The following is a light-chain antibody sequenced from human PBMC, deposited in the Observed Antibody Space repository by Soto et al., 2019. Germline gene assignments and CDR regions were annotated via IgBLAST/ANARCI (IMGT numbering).Light chain of an antibody. CDR1: SSDVGSYNH. V-gene: IGLV2-18*02. J-gene: IGLJ3*02. Sequence: QSVLTQPPSVSGSPGQSVAISCTGISSDVGSYNHVSWYQESPGTVPKLMVYEVSSRPSGVPDRFSGSKSGNTASLTISGLQPEDEADYYCSSYAGSSVWVFGGGTKVTVL. CDR3: SSYAGSSVWV. CDR2: EVS.